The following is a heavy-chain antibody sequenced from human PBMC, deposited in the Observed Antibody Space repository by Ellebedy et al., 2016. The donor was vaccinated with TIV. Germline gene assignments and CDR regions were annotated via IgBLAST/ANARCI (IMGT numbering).Heavy chain of an antibody. CDR1: GFTISNFA. CDR2: TSYGGTNE. D-gene: IGHD3-22*01. J-gene: IGHJ6*02. V-gene: IGHV3-30-3*01. Sequence: PGGSLRLSCAASGFTISNFAMHWVRQAPGMGLEWVAVTSYGGTNEYYADSVRGRFTISRDSSKNTVSLQMNSLRPEDTAVYYCARLPLYFDTSGYYHGSYYGMDVWGQGTTVTVSS. CDR3: ARLPLYFDTSGYYHGSYYGMDV.